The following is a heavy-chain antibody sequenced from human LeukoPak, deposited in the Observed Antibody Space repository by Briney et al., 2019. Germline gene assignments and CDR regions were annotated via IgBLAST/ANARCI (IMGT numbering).Heavy chain of an antibody. V-gene: IGHV1-58*02. Sequence: GASVKVSCKASGFTFTDSAMQWVRQARGQRLEWIGWIVVGSGNTNYAQKFQERVTITRDMSTSTAYMELRSLRSDDTAVYYCARGDGYSDYWGQGTLVTVSS. CDR1: GFTFTDSA. D-gene: IGHD3-10*01. J-gene: IGHJ4*02. CDR2: IVVGSGNT. CDR3: ARGDGYSDY.